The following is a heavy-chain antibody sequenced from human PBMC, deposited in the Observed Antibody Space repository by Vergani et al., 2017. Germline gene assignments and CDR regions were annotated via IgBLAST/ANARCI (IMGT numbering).Heavy chain of an antibody. J-gene: IGHJ4*02. CDR3: ARPYSSGWYGDFGDFDY. V-gene: IGHV3-30-3*01. CDR1: GFTFSSYA. CDR2: ISYDGSNK. Sequence: QVQLAESGGGVVQPGRSLRLSCAASGFTFSSYAMHWVRQAPGKGLEWVAVISYDGSNKYYADPVKGRFTISRDNSKSTLFLQMNRLRPEDTAVYYCARPYSSGWYGDFGDFDYWGQGTLVTVSS. D-gene: IGHD6-19*01.